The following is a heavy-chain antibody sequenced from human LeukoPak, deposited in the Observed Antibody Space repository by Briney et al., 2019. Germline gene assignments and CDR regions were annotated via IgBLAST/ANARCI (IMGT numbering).Heavy chain of an antibody. CDR2: IYYSGST. CDR1: GGSISSGGYY. CDR3: AMLLVSAFDI. V-gene: IGHV4-31*03. Sequence: SETLSLTCTVSGGSISSGGYYWSWIRQHPGKGLEWIGYIYYSGSTYYNPSLKSRVTTSVDTSKNQFSLKLSSVTAADTAVYYCAMLLVSAFDIWGQGTMVTVSS. J-gene: IGHJ3*02. D-gene: IGHD2-8*02.